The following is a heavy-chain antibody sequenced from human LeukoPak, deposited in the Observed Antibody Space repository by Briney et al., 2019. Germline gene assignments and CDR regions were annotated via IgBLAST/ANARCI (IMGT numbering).Heavy chain of an antibody. V-gene: IGHV4-31*03. CDR2: IYYSGST. CDR1: GGSISSGGYY. J-gene: IGHJ5*02. D-gene: IGHD3-22*01. Sequence: SQTLSLTCTVSGGSISSGGYYWSWIRQHPGKGLEWIGYIYYSGSTYYNPSLKSRVTISVDTSKNQFSLKLSSVTAADTAVYYCARDSYYDSSGPSAWGQGTLVTVSS. CDR3: ARDSYYDSSGPSA.